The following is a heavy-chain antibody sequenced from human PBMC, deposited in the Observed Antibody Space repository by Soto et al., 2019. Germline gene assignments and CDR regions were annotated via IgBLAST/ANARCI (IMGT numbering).Heavy chain of an antibody. Sequence: EVQVLESGGGLVQPGGSLILSCAASGFTFSSYAMNWVRQAPGKGLEWVSVISGSGGSTYYADSVKGRFTISRDNSKNTLYLQMNSLRAEDTAVYYCARRSSGWYFDYWGQGTLVTVSS. V-gene: IGHV3-23*01. J-gene: IGHJ4*02. CDR1: GFTFSSYA. D-gene: IGHD6-19*01. CDR2: ISGSGGST. CDR3: ARRSSGWYFDY.